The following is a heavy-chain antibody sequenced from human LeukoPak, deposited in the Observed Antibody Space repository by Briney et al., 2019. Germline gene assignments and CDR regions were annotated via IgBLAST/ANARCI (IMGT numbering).Heavy chain of an antibody. CDR1: GGSFSGYY. CDR2: VYYSGST. V-gene: IGHV4-59*01. D-gene: IGHD3-22*01. CDR3: ARAASGYYLFDY. J-gene: IGHJ4*02. Sequence: SETLSLTCTVSGGSFSGYYWTWIRQPPGKGLEWIGNVYYSGSTNYNPSLKSRVTISVDKSKNQFSLKLSSVTAADTAEYFCARAASGYYLFDYWGQGTLVTVSS.